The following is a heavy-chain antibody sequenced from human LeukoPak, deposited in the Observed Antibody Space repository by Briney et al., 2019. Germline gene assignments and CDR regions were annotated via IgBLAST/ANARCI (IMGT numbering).Heavy chain of an antibody. CDR2: IYHSGST. CDR3: ARVQYSSSSVPD. V-gene: IGHV4-4*02. J-gene: IGHJ4*02. Sequence: SETLSLTRAVSGGSISSSNWWSWVRQPPGKGLEWIGEIYHSGSTNYNPSLKSRVTISVDKSKNQFSLKLSSVTAADTAVYYCARVQYSSSSVPDWGQGTLVTVSS. CDR1: GGSISSSNW. D-gene: IGHD6-6*01.